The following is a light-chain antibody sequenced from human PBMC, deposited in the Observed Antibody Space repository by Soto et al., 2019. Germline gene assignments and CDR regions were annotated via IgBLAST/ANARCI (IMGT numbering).Light chain of an antibody. CDR3: QQYENLPT. J-gene: IGKJ5*01. Sequence: DIQMTQSPSTLSASAGDRVTITFRASQSISTWLAWYQQKPGKAPKLLIYGASSLASGVPSRFSGSGSGTDFTFTISRLQPEDIATYYCQQYENLPTFGQGTRLEIK. CDR2: GAS. V-gene: IGKV1-5*01. CDR1: QSISTW.